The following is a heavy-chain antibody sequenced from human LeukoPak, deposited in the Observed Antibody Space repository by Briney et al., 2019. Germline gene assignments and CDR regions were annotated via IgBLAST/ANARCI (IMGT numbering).Heavy chain of an antibody. CDR3: ARTFTMVRGPPRC. D-gene: IGHD3-10*01. V-gene: IGHV4-34*01. J-gene: IGHJ4*02. CDR2: INHSGST. Sequence: PSETLSLTCAVYGGSFSGYYWSWIRQPPGKGLEWIGEINHSGSTNYNPSLKSRVTISVDTSKNQFSLKLSSVTAADTAVYYCARTFTMVRGPPRCWGQGTLVTVSS. CDR1: GGSFSGYY.